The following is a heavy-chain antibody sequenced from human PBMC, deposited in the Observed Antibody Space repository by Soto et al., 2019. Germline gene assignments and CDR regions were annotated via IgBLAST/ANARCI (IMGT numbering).Heavy chain of an antibody. CDR2: ISAYNGNT. CDR1: GYNFTSYD. V-gene: IGHV1-18*01. CDR3: ARERIVADAFDI. D-gene: IGHD3-22*01. J-gene: IGHJ3*02. Sequence: QVQLVQSGAEVKKPRASVKVSCKASGYNFTSYDISWVRKAPGQGLEWMGWISAYNGNTNYAQKLQGRVTMTTDTSTSTAYMELRSLRSDDTAVYYCARERIVADAFDIWGQGTMVTVSS.